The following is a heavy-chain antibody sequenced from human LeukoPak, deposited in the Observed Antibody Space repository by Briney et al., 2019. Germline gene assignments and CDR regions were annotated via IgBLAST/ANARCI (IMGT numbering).Heavy chain of an antibody. J-gene: IGHJ3*02. D-gene: IGHD3-3*01. Sequence: GGSLRLSCAASGFTFSSYNMNWVRQAPGKGLEWVSYISSSSSIIYYADSVKGRFTISRDNAKNSLYLQMNSLRAEDTAVYYCARDPTYDLRRPDAFDIWGQGTMVTVSS. CDR3: ARDPTYDLRRPDAFDI. V-gene: IGHV3-48*01. CDR2: ISSSSSII. CDR1: GFTFSSYN.